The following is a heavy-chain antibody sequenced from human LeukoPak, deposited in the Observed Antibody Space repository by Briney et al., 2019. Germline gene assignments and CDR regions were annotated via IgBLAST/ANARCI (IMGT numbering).Heavy chain of an antibody. CDR3: ARAGYYGSGEEGYYYYYMGV. D-gene: IGHD3-10*01. V-gene: IGHV3-53*05. CDR2: IYSGGST. J-gene: IGHJ6*03. CDR1: GFTVSSNY. Sequence: QPGGSLRLSCAASGFTVSSNYMSWVRQAPGKGLEWVSVIYSGGSTYYADSVKSRFTISRDNSKNTLYLQMNSLRSEDTAVYYCARAGYYGSGEEGYYYYYMGVWGKGTTVTVSS.